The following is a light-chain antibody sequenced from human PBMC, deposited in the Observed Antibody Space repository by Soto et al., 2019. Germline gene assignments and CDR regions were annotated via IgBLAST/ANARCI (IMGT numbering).Light chain of an antibody. CDR2: GAS. J-gene: IGKJ1*01. CDR3: QQYSRSPWT. Sequence: EIVLTQTPGTPSLSPGERATLSCRASQSVASNYLAWYQQKPGQAPRLLIYGASSRATGIPDRFSGSGSGTDFTLTISRLEPEDFAVYNCQQYSRSPWTFGQGTKVEIK. CDR1: QSVASNY. V-gene: IGKV3-20*01.